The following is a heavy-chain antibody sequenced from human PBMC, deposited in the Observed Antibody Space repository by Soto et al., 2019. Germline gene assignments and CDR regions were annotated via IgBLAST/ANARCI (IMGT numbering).Heavy chain of an antibody. CDR3: ARDHSSSSWYVGWFDP. CDR2: IYYSGST. Sequence: SETLSLTCTVSGGSISSGGYYWSWIRQHPGKGLEWIGYIYYSGSTYYNPSLKSRVTISVDTSKNQFSLKLSSVTAADTAVYYCARDHSSSSWYVGWFDPWGQGTLVTVSS. D-gene: IGHD6-13*01. J-gene: IGHJ5*02. V-gene: IGHV4-31*03. CDR1: GGSISSGGYY.